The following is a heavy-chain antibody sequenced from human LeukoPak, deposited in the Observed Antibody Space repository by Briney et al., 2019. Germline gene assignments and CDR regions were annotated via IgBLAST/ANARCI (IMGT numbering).Heavy chain of an antibody. CDR1: GFTVSSNY. CDR2: IYSGGST. D-gene: IGHD2-21*01. V-gene: IGHV3-53*01. CDR3: ARGYCGGDCYASAFDI. J-gene: IGHJ3*02. Sequence: GGSLRLSCAASGFTVSSNYMSWVRQAPGKGLEWVSVIYSGGSTYYADSVKGRSTISRDNSKNTLYLQMNSLRAEDTAVYYCARGYCGGDCYASAFDIWGQGTMVTVSS.